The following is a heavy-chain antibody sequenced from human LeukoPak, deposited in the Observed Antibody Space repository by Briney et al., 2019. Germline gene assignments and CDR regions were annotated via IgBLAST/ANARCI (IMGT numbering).Heavy chain of an antibody. CDR1: GYSFATHG. V-gene: IGHV1-2*02. CDR3: ASAAAGRW. J-gene: IGHJ4*02. D-gene: IGHD6-13*01. CDR2: INPNSGGT. Sequence: GASVKVSCKASGYSFATHGIIWVRQAPGQGLEWMGWINPNSGGTNYAQKFQGRVTMTRDTSISTAYMELSRLRSDDTAVYYCASAAAGRWWGQGTLVTVSS.